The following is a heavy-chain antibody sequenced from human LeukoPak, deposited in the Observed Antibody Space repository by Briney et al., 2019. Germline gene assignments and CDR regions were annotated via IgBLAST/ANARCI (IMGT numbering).Heavy chain of an antibody. J-gene: IGHJ4*02. CDR3: ARGDDSSGDH. Sequence: GSLRLSCAVSGFSFSNFLMSLVRQAPGRGREWGANIHPEGNEKYHVESVKGRFAISRDNTKNLLFLQMNGLRVEDTAVYYCARGDDSSGDHWGQGTLVTVSS. CDR2: IHPEGNEK. V-gene: IGHV3-7*04. CDR1: GFSFSNFL. D-gene: IGHD1-1*01.